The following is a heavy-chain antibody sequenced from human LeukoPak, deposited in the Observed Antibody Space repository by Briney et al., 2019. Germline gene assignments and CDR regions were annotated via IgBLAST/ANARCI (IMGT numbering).Heavy chain of an antibody. J-gene: IGHJ6*02. D-gene: IGHD3-10*01. Sequence: SETLSLTCTVSGGSISSYYWSWIRQPPGKGLEWIGYIYYSGSTNYNPSLKSRVTISVDTSKNQFSLKLSSVTAADTAVYYCARIGFGELLGYYYYGMDVWGQGTTVTVSS. CDR1: GGSISSYY. CDR3: ARIGFGELLGYYYYGMDV. CDR2: IYYSGST. V-gene: IGHV4-59*12.